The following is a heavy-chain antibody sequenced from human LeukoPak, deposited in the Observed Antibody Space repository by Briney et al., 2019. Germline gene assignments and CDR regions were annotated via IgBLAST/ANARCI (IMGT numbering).Heavy chain of an antibody. CDR3: STDRRASAGFYFDS. CDR2: ISGSGGST. D-gene: IGHD6-13*01. J-gene: IGHJ4*02. Sequence: GGSLRLSCAASGFTFSSYAMSWVRQAPGKGLEWVSAISGSGGSTYYADSVKGRFTISRDTSKNTLYLQMNSLKPEDTAVYYCSTDRRASAGFYFDSWGQGTLVTVSS. V-gene: IGHV3-23*01. CDR1: GFTFSSYA.